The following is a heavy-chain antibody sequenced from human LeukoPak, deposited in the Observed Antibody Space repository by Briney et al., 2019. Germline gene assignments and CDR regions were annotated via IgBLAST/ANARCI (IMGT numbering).Heavy chain of an antibody. CDR2: IYTSGST. CDR3: ARDRMYYYDSSGYPFDY. CDR1: GGSISSYY. D-gene: IGHD3-22*01. J-gene: IGHJ4*02. V-gene: IGHV4-4*07. Sequence: SETLSLTCTASGGSISSYYWSWIRQPAGKGLEWIGRIYTSGSTNYNPSLKSRVTMSVDTSKNQFSLTLSSVTAADTAVYYCARDRMYYYDSSGYPFDYWGQGTLVTVSS.